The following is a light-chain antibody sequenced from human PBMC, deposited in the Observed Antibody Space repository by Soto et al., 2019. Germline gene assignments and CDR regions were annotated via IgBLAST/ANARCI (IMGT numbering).Light chain of an antibody. CDR1: QSVSNNY. J-gene: IGKJ2*01. CDR2: GVS. Sequence: EIVLTQSPGTLSLSPGERATLSCRASQSVSNNYLAWYQQKPGQAPRLLIYGVSNRATGIPDRFSGTGSGTDFTLTISSLQSEDFAVYYCQHYNNWPPDTFGQGTKVDI. CDR3: QHYNNWPPDT. V-gene: IGKV3-20*01.